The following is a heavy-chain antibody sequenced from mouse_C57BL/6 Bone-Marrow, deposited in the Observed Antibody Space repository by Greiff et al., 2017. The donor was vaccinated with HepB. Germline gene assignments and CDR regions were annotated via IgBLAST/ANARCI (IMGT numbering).Heavy chain of an antibody. CDR3: ARDLGDGYFDY. J-gene: IGHJ2*01. V-gene: IGHV5-4*01. CDR2: ISDGGSYT. D-gene: IGHD2-3*01. CDR1: GFTFSSYA. Sequence: EVKLVESGGGLVKPGGSLKLSCAASGFTFSSYAMSWVRQTPEKRLEWVATISDGGSYTYYPDNVKGRFTISRDNAKNNLYLQMSNLKSEDTAMYYCARDLGDGYFDYWGQGTTLTVSS.